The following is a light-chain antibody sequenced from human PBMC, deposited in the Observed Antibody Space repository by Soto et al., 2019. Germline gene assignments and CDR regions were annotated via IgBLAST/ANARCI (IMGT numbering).Light chain of an antibody. Sequence: DIQMTQSPCTLSVSVGDRVIITCRASQSIGSWLAWYQQKPGKAPKFLIFDASRLQSGVPSRFSGSGSGTEFTLTISNLQPDDFGTFYCQQYKSSSTFALGTKV. CDR2: DAS. J-gene: IGKJ1*01. CDR3: QQYKSSST. V-gene: IGKV1-5*01. CDR1: QSIGSW.